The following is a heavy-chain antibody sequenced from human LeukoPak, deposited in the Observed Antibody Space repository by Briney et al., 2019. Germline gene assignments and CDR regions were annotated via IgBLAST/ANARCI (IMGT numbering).Heavy chain of an antibody. CDR1: GFSVSNNY. J-gene: IGHJ6*02. V-gene: IGHV3-11*01. D-gene: IGHD2-21*02. Sequence: GGSLRLSCAASGFSVSNNYMSWIRQAPGKGLEWVSYISSSGSTIYYADSVKGRFTISRDNAKNSLYLQMNSLRAEDTAVYYCARGKYCGGDCNSIFYYYGMDVWGQGTTVTVSS. CDR2: ISSSGSTI. CDR3: ARGKYCGGDCNSIFYYYGMDV.